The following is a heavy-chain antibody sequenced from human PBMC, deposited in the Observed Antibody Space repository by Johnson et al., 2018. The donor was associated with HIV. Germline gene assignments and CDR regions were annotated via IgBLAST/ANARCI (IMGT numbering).Heavy chain of an antibody. CDR2: ISYDGSNK. V-gene: IGHV3-30-3*02. CDR3: AKSVVVVLVGDNDDAFDI. Sequence: VQLVESGGGVVQPGRSLRLSCAASGFTFSSYAMHWVRQAPGKGLEWVAVISYDGSNKYYADSVKGRFTISRDNPWNTLYLQMNNLKTEDTAVYYCAKSVVVVLVGDNDDAFDIWGQGTMVTVSS. CDR1: GFTFSSYA. J-gene: IGHJ3*02. D-gene: IGHD2-21*01.